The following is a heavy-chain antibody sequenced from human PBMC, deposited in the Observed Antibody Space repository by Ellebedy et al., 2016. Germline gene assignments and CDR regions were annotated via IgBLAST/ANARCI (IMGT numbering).Heavy chain of an antibody. D-gene: IGHD4-23*01. CDR2: ISGSGGST. CDR3: AKAQDYGGNSAFSDAFDI. CDR1: GFTFSSYA. J-gene: IGHJ3*02. V-gene: IGHV3-23*01. Sequence: GESLKISXAASGFTFSSYAMSWVRQAPGKGLEWVSAISGSGGSTYYADSVKGRFTISRDNSKNTLYLQMNSLRAEDTAVYYCAKAQDYGGNSAFSDAFDIWGQGTMVTVSS.